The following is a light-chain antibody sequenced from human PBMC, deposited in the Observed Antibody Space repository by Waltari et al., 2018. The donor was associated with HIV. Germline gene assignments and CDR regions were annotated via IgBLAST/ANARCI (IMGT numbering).Light chain of an antibody. CDR2: DVS. J-gene: IGLJ3*02. CDR1: SSDIGVYNY. Sequence: QSALTQPRSVSGSPGQSVTISCTGTSSDIGVYNYVSWYQQHAGKAPKLVIYDVSKRPSGVPDRFSGSKSGNTASLAISGLQSEDEADYYCATWDDSLSGWVFGGGTKLTVL. CDR3: ATWDDSLSGWV. V-gene: IGLV2-11*01.